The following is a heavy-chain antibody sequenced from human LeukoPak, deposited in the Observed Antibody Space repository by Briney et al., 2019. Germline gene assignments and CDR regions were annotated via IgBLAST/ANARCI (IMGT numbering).Heavy chain of an antibody. CDR2: ISSSGSTI. CDR3: ARGSSGWYGIDY. V-gene: IGHV3-48*03. D-gene: IGHD6-19*01. Sequence: GGSLRLSSAASGFTFSSYEMNWVRQAPGKGLEWVSYISSSGSTIYYADSVKGRFTISRDNAKNALYLQMNSLRAEDTAVYYCARGSSGWYGIDYWGQGALVNVSS. J-gene: IGHJ4*02. CDR1: GFTFSSYE.